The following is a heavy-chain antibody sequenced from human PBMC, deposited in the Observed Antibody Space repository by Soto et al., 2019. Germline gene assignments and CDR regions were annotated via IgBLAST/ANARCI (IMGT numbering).Heavy chain of an antibody. CDR2: MYHSGTT. Sequence: PSETLSLTCAVSGYSISSGYYWGWIRQPPGKGLEWIGSMYHSGTTYYNPSLKSRVTISVDTSKNQFSLKLRSVTAADTAVYYCARDYEYYYDSSGDYSRPFDYWGQGILVTVSS. V-gene: IGHV4-38-2*02. CDR1: GYSISSGYY. D-gene: IGHD3-22*01. J-gene: IGHJ4*02. CDR3: ARDYEYYYDSSGDYSRPFDY.